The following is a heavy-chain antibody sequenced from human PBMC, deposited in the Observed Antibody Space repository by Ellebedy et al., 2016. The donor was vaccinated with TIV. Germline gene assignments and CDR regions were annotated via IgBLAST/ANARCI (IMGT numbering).Heavy chain of an antibody. V-gene: IGHV3-13*01. CDR1: GFTFSSQD. Sequence: GESLKISCAASGFTFSSQDMHWVRQGTGKGLEWVSAIGSAGDTSYSGSVKGRFTISRENGKNSVYLQMNSLRAEDTAVYYCARVSVTGMVIHYYGMDVWGQGTTVTVSS. D-gene: IGHD5-18*01. J-gene: IGHJ6*02. CDR3: ARVSVTGMVIHYYGMDV. CDR2: IGSAGDT.